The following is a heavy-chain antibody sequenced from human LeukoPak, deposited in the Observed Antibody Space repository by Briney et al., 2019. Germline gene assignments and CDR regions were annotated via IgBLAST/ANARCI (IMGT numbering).Heavy chain of an antibody. D-gene: IGHD3-10*01. Sequence: GASVKVSCKASGYTFTSYALHWVRQAPGQRLEWMGWINAVNGNTKYSQKFQGRVTITRDTSVSTAYMELSSLRSEDTAVYYCARAARRIWCGKLLTSYYFDYWGQGTLVTVSS. CDR2: INAVNGNT. J-gene: IGHJ4*02. CDR1: GYTFTSYA. CDR3: ARAARRIWCGKLLTSYYFDY. V-gene: IGHV1-3*01.